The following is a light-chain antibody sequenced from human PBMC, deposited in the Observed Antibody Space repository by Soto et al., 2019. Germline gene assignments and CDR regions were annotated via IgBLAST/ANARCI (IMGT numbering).Light chain of an antibody. CDR1: SSDVGGYNY. J-gene: IGLJ1*01. V-gene: IGLV2-11*01. CDR3: CSYAGSYTDV. CDR2: DVN. Sequence: QSALTQPRSVSGSPGQSVTISCTGTSSDVGGYNYVSWYQQHPGKAPKLMIYDVNKRPSGVPDRFSGSKSGNTASLTISGLQAEDEADYYCCSYAGSYTDVFGTGTQLTVL.